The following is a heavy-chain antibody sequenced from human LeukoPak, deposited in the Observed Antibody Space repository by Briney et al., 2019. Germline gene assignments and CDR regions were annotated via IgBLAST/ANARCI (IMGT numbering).Heavy chain of an antibody. Sequence: GGSLRLSCAASGFTFSSYSMNWVRQAPGKGLEWVSSISSSSSYIYYADSVKGRFTISRDNAKNSLYLQMNSLRAEDTAVYYCARDSSREIQLWLLGFDYWGQGTLVTVSS. CDR2: ISSSSSYI. D-gene: IGHD5-18*01. J-gene: IGHJ4*02. V-gene: IGHV3-21*01. CDR1: GFTFSSYS. CDR3: ARDSSREIQLWLLGFDY.